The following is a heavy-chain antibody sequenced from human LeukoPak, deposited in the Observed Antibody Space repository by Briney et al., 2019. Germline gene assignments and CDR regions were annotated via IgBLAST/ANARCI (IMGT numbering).Heavy chain of an antibody. CDR1: GVSFRTYY. V-gene: IGHV4-34*01. J-gene: IGHJ4*02. Sequence: PSETLSLTCDVSGVSFRTYYWSWIRQSPEKGLEWIGEVNHSGYTNLNPSLKSRVTISVDTSKNQFSLKLSSLTAADTAVYYCARQLYGSDYWGQGTLVTVSS. CDR3: ARQLYGSDY. CDR2: VNHSGYT. D-gene: IGHD2-2*01.